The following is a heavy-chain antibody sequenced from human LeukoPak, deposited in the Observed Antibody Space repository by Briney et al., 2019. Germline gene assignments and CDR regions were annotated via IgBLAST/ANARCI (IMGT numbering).Heavy chain of an antibody. D-gene: IGHD1-26*01. CDR3: ARDGGVGATMAPHNY. Sequence: GGSLRLSCAASGFTFNSYGMHWVRQAPDKGLEWVAFIHYDGSNKYYADSVKGRFTISRDNSKNTLYLQMNSLRAEDAAVYYCARDGGVGATMAPHNYWGQGTLVTVSS. J-gene: IGHJ4*02. CDR1: GFTFNSYG. CDR2: IHYDGSNK. V-gene: IGHV3-30*02.